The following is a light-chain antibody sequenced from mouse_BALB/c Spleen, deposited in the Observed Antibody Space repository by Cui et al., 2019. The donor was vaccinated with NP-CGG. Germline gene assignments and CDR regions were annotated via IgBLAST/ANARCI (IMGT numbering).Light chain of an antibody. Sequence: QAVVTQETALTPSPGETVTLTCRSSTGAVTTSNYANWVKEKPDHLFTGLIGGTKNRAPGVPARFSGSLIGDKAALTITGAQTEDEAIYFCALWYSNHWVFGGGTKLTVL. J-gene: IGLJ1*01. CDR2: GTK. CDR3: ALWYSNHWV. V-gene: IGLV1*01. CDR1: TGAVTTSNY.